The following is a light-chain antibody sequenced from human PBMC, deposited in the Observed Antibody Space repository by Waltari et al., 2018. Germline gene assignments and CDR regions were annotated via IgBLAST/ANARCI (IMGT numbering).Light chain of an antibody. Sequence: DIVMTQSPDSLAVSLGARATIHCTSSQSVLYSSNNKNYLAWYQQKPGQPPKLLIYWASTRESGVPDRFSGSGSGTDFTLTISSLQAEDVAVYYCQQYYTTPFTFGPGTKVDIK. J-gene: IGKJ3*01. CDR1: QSVLYSSNNKNY. V-gene: IGKV4-1*01. CDR2: WAS. CDR3: QQYYTTPFT.